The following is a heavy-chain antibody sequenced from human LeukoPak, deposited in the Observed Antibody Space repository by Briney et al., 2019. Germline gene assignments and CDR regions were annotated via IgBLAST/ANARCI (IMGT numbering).Heavy chain of an antibody. V-gene: IGHV4-30-2*01. Sequence: SQTLSLTCAVSGGSISSGGYSWSWIRQPPGKGLEWIGYIYHSGSTYYNPSLKSRVTISVDTSKNQFSLKLSSVTAADTAVYYCARDDYGEGYFDYWGQGTLVTVSS. CDR3: ARDDYGEGYFDY. J-gene: IGHJ4*02. CDR1: GGSISSGGYS. CDR2: IYHSGST. D-gene: IGHD4-17*01.